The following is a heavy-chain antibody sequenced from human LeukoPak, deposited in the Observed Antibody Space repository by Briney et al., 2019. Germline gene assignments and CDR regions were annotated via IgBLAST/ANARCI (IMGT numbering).Heavy chain of an antibody. V-gene: IGHV3-21*01. D-gene: IGHD6-13*01. CDR1: GFTFSSYS. J-gene: IGHJ4*02. CDR2: ISSSSYI. CDR3: ARLSIPGYSSSWFYYFDY. Sequence: PGGSLRLSCAASGFTFSSYSMNWVRQAPGKGLEWVSSISSSSYIYYADSVKGRFTISRDNAKNSLYLQMNSLRAEDTAVYYCARLSIPGYSSSWFYYFDYWGQGTLVTVSS.